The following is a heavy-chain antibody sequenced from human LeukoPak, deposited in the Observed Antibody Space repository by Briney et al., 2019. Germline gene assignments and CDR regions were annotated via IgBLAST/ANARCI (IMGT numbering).Heavy chain of an antibody. CDR2: FDPEDGET. Sequence: ASVKVSFKVSGYTLTELSMHWVRQAPGKGLEWMGGFDPEDGETIYAQKFQGRVTMTEDTSTDTAYMELRSLRSDDTAVYYCARDGGGSYYYYYGMDVWGQGTTVTVSS. CDR1: GYTLTELS. D-gene: IGHD1-26*01. CDR3: ARDGGGSYYYYYGMDV. V-gene: IGHV1-24*01. J-gene: IGHJ6*02.